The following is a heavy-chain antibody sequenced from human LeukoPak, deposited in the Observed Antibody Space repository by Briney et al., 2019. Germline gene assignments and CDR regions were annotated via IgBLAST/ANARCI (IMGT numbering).Heavy chain of an antibody. CDR2: IYYSGST. Sequence: PSETLSLTCTVSGGSVSSYYWSWIRQPPGKGLEWIGYIYYSGSTNYNPSLKSRVTISVDTSKNQFSLKLNSVTAADTAVYYCARQWGSGYLYHFDYWGQGTLVTVSS. CDR3: ARQWGSGYLYHFDY. J-gene: IGHJ4*02. D-gene: IGHD5-12*01. V-gene: IGHV4-59*08. CDR1: GGSVSSYY.